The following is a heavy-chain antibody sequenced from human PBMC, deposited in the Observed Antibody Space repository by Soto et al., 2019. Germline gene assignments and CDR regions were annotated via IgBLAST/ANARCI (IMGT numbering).Heavy chain of an antibody. J-gene: IGHJ4*02. Sequence: QVQLVESGGGVVQPGRSLRLSCAASGFTFSSYVMHWVRQAPGKGLEWVAVISYDGSNKYYADCVKGRFTISRDNSKNTLYLQMNSLRAEDTAVYFCAKERSTYNAYWGQGTLVTVSS. D-gene: IGHD1-20*01. V-gene: IGHV3-30*18. CDR3: AKERSTYNAY. CDR1: GFTFSSYV. CDR2: ISYDGSNK.